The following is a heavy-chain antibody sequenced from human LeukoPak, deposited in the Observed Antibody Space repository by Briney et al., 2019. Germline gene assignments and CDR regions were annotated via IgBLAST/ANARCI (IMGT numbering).Heavy chain of an antibody. D-gene: IGHD6-19*01. Sequence: GGSLRLSCAASGFTFSSYAMSWVRQAPGKGLEWVANIKQDGSEKYYVDSVKGQFTISRDNAKNSLYLQMNSLRAEDTAVYYCASGGSGWSHTESDAFDIWGQGTMVTVSS. V-gene: IGHV3-7*01. J-gene: IGHJ3*02. CDR2: IKQDGSEK. CDR1: GFTFSSYA. CDR3: ASGGSGWSHTESDAFDI.